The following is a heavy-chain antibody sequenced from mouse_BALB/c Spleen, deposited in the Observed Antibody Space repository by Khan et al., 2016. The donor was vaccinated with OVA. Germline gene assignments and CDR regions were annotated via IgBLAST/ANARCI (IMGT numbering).Heavy chain of an antibody. CDR3: ARSAI. CDR2: IDRNGGST. CDR1: RFTFSSYG. V-gene: IGHV5-6-3*01. Sequence: EVQRVESGGGIVQPGGSLKCSCAASRFTFSSYGMSSVRQTPDKRLEPVATIDRNGGSTDYPDSGKRQITISGDNAKNALYLQMRSLKSEDTAMYYCARSAIWGQGTTLTVSA. D-gene: IGHD2-12*01. J-gene: IGHJ2*01.